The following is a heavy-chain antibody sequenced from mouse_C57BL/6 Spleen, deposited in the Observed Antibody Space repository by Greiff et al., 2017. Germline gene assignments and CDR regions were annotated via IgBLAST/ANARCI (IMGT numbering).Heavy chain of an antibody. CDR3: ARSLTTVVATDY. V-gene: IGHV1-66*01. CDR2: IYPGSGNT. D-gene: IGHD1-1*01. Sequence: VQLQQSGPELVKPGASVKISCKASGYSFTSYYIHWVKQRPGQGLEWIGWIYPGSGNTKYNEKFKGKATLTAATSSSTAYMQLGSLTSDDSAVDYCARSLTTVVATDYWGQGTTLTVSS. CDR1: GYSFTSYY. J-gene: IGHJ2*01.